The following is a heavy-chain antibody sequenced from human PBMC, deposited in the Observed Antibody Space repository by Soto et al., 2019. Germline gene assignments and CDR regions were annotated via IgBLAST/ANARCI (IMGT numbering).Heavy chain of an antibody. Sequence: QVQLVQSGAEVKKPGSSVKVSCKASGGTFRSYAISWVRQAPGHGLELMGGIIPIFGTANYAQKFQGRVTITADQSTITAYLELSSLRSEDTAVYYCGREWLVEGGYYDGIDGWGQGATVTVSS. CDR1: GGTFRSYA. D-gene: IGHD6-19*01. J-gene: IGHJ6*02. CDR2: IIPIFGTA. CDR3: GREWLVEGGYYDGIDG. V-gene: IGHV1-69*01.